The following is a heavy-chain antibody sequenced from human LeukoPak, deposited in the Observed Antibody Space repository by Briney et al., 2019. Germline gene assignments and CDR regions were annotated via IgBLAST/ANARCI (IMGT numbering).Heavy chain of an antibody. J-gene: IGHJ5*02. V-gene: IGHV3-48*04. CDR2: ISSSSSTI. Sequence: GGSLRLSSAASGFTFSSYSMNWVRQAPGKGLEWVSYISSSSSTIYYADSVKGRFTISRDNAKNSLYLQMNSLRAEDTAVYYCARDAYSSRWYDNWFDPWGQGTLVTVSS. CDR3: ARDAYSSRWYDNWFDP. CDR1: GFTFSSYS. D-gene: IGHD6-13*01.